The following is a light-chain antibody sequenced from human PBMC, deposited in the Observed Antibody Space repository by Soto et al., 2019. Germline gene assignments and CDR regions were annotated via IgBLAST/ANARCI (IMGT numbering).Light chain of an antibody. CDR3: TSYTSSSPLV. J-gene: IGLJ1*01. Sequence: QSALTQPASVSGSPGQPITISCTGTSSDVGGYNYVSWYQHHPGKAPKLMIYEVVNRPSGVSNRFSGSKSGNTASLTISGLQAEDEADYYCTSYTSSSPLVFGTGTKLTVL. CDR2: EVV. V-gene: IGLV2-14*01. CDR1: SSDVGGYNY.